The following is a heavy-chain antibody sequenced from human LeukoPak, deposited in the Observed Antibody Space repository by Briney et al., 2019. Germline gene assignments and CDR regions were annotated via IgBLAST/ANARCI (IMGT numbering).Heavy chain of an antibody. CDR2: ISSSSRTI. CDR3: ARGDLYYDILTGYYDRGFGFDY. CDR1: GFTFSSYS. Sequence: GGSLRLSCTVSGFTFSSYSMNWVRQAPGKGLEWISYISSSSRTIYYADSVKGRFTISRDNAKNSLYLQMNSLRAEDTAVYYCARGDLYYDILTGYYDRGFGFDYWGQGTLVTVSS. V-gene: IGHV3-48*01. D-gene: IGHD3-9*01. J-gene: IGHJ4*02.